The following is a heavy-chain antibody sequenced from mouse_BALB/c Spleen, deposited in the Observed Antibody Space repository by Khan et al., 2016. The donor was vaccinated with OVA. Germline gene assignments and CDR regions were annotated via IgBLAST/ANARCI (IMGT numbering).Heavy chain of an antibody. V-gene: IGHV5-17*02. CDR1: GFTFTSYG. J-gene: IGHJ2*01. D-gene: IGHD1-1*01. CDR3: ATSYFYGYYLDY. CDR2: ISSDSNTI. Sequence: EVELVESGGGLVQSGGSRKLSCAASGFTFTSYGMHWIRQAPEKGLEWVAYISSDSNTIYYADTVKGRITISRDNPKNTLFLQMTSLRSGDTAMYFCATSYFYGYYLDYWGQGTTLTVSS.